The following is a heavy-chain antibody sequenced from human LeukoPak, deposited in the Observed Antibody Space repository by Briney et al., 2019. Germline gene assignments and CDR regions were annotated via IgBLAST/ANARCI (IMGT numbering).Heavy chain of an antibody. Sequence: GGSLRLSCAASGFTLRSYTMNWVRQAPGKGLEWVANIKKDGSDKYYVDSVKGRFTISRDNARNSLYLQMNSLRAEDTAVYYCVAMDVWGQGITVTVSS. CDR3: VAMDV. J-gene: IGHJ6*02. CDR2: IKKDGSDK. V-gene: IGHV3-7*01. CDR1: GFTLRSYT.